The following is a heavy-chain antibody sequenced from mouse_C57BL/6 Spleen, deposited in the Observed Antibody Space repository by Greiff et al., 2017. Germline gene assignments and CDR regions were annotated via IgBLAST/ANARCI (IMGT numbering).Heavy chain of an antibody. CDR3: ASYYGTPDY. V-gene: IGHV1-59*01. CDR1: GYTFTSYW. Sequence: VQLQQPGAELVRPGTSVKLSCKASGYTFTSYWMHWVKQRPGQGLEWIGVIDPSDSYTNYNQKFKGKATLTVDTSSSTAYMQLSSLTSEDSAVYYCASYYGTPDYWGQGTTLTVSS. CDR2: IDPSDSYT. D-gene: IGHD1-1*01. J-gene: IGHJ2*01.